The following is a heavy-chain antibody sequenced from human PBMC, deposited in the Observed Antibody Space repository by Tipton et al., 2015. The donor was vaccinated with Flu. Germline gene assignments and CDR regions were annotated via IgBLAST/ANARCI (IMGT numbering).Heavy chain of an antibody. CDR3: ARLGVAASFEY. D-gene: IGHD6-19*01. CDR2: VNHSGST. CDR1: GESISSSNW. J-gene: IGHJ4*02. V-gene: IGHV4-4*02. Sequence: TLSLTCAVSGESISSSNWWSWVRQPPGKGLEWIGEVNHSGSTSYNPSLEDRATISVDKSKNQFSLKLRSVTAADTAVYYCARLGVAASFEYWGQGTLVTVSS.